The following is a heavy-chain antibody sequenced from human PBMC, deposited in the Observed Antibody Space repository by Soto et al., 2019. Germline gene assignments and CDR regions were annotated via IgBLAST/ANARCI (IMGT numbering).Heavy chain of an antibody. J-gene: IGHJ4*02. D-gene: IGHD6-19*01. CDR3: AKGGRQWLVTSDFNY. V-gene: IGHV3-30*18. CDR1: GFTFSDYA. CDR2: VSHDGRNT. Sequence: VQLVESGGGVVQPGRSLRLSCAASGFTFSDYARHWVRQAPGKGLEWVAVVSHDGRNTHYADSVKGRFTISRDSSKNTVFLEMTSLRAEDTAVYYCAKGGRQWLVTSDFNYWGQGALVTVSS.